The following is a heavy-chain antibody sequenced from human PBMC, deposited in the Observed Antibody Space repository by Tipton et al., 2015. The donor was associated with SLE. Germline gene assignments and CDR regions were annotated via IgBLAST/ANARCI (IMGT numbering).Heavy chain of an antibody. CDR1: GFTFSSYG. D-gene: IGHD5-12*01. V-gene: IGHV3-30*18. Sequence: SLRLSCAASGFTFSSYGMHWVRQAPGKGLEWVAVIWYDGSIKYYADSVKGRFTISRDNSKNTLYLQMNSLRAGDTAVYYCAKDIVATTPIYGMDVWGQGTTVTVSS. CDR2: IWYDGSIK. CDR3: AKDIVATTPIYGMDV. J-gene: IGHJ6*02.